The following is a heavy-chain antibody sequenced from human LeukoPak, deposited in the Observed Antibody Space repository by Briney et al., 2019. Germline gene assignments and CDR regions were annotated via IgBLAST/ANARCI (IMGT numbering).Heavy chain of an antibody. CDR3: AKVPEKNVDTLN. CDR2: IFPSGGEI. CDR1: GFTFSTFA. D-gene: IGHD5-18*01. V-gene: IGHV3-23*01. J-gene: IGHJ4*02. Sequence: GGSLRLSCAASGFTFSTFAMIWVRQPPGKGLEWVSSIFPSGGEIHYADSVRGRFTISRDNSKSTLSLQMNSLRAEDTAVYYCAKVPEKNVDTLNWGQGTLVTVSS.